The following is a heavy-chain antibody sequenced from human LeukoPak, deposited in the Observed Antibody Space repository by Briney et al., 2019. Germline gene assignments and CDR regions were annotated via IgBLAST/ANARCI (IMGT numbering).Heavy chain of an antibody. CDR1: GDSINNYY. D-gene: IGHD3-10*01. CDR2: IYTSGST. V-gene: IGHV4-4*07. CDR3: AREGHYYASGSGAFDI. Sequence: SETLSLTCTVSGDSINNYYWSWIRQPAGKGLEWIGRIYTSGSTNYNPSLKSRVTMSVDTSKNQFSLKLSSVTAADTAVYYCAREGHYYASGSGAFDIWGQGTMITVSS. J-gene: IGHJ3*02.